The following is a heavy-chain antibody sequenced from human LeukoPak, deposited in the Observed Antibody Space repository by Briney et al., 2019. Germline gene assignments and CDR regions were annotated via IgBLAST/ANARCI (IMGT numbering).Heavy chain of an antibody. CDR2: IYYSGST. V-gene: IGHV4-39*07. J-gene: IGHJ4*02. Sequence: PSETLSLTCTVSGGSISSSSYYWGWIRQPPGKGLEWIGSIYYSGSTYYNPSLKSRVTISVDTSKNQFSLKLSSVTAADTAVYYCAREGDDIAAAGSYYFDYWGQGTLVTVSS. CDR1: GGSISSSSYY. D-gene: IGHD6-13*01. CDR3: AREGDDIAAAGSYYFDY.